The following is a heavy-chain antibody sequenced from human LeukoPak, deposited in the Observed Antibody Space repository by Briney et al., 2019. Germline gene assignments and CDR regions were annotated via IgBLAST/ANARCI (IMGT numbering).Heavy chain of an antibody. D-gene: IGHD6-13*01. Sequence: GGSLRLSCAASGFTFSNAWMNWVRQAPGKGLEWVGRIKSKTDGGTTDYAAPVKGRFTISRDDSKNTLYLQMNSLKTEDTAVYYRTTDRAVVRQQLVEISDYWGQGTLVTVSS. CDR2: IKSKTDGGTT. CDR1: GFTFSNAW. J-gene: IGHJ4*02. V-gene: IGHV3-15*07. CDR3: TTDRAVVRQQLVEISDY.